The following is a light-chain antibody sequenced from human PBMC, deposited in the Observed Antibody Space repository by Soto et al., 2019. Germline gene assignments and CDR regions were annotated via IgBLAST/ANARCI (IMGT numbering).Light chain of an antibody. CDR2: GAS. CDR3: QQRADWPIT. J-gene: IGKJ3*01. CDR1: QSVNSDY. V-gene: IGKV3D-20*02. Sequence: EIVLTQSPGTLSLSPGERATLSCRASQSVNSDYLGWFQQKPGQAPRLLIYGASTRATGIPARFSGSGSGTDFTLTISGLEPDDFALYFCQQRADWPITFGPGTKVDIK.